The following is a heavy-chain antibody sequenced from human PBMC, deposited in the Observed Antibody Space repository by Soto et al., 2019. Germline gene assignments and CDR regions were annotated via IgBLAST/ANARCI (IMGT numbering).Heavy chain of an antibody. CDR3: AKDFSGYDARGYYYYYMDV. Sequence: PGGSLRLSCAASGFTFSSYGMHWVRQAPGKGLEWVAVISYDGSNKYYADSVKGRFTISRDNSKNTLYLQMNSLRAEDTAVYYCAKDFSGYDARGYYYYYMDVWGKGTTVTVSS. J-gene: IGHJ6*03. V-gene: IGHV3-30*18. CDR2: ISYDGSNK. CDR1: GFTFSSYG. D-gene: IGHD5-12*01.